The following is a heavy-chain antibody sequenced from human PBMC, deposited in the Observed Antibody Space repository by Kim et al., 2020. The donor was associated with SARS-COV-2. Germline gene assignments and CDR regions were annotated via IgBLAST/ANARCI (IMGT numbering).Heavy chain of an antibody. J-gene: IGHJ6*02. CDR2: ISYDGSNK. V-gene: IGHV3-30*04. CDR1: GFTFSSYA. CDR3: ARDSSSFGLHYYGMDV. D-gene: IGHD6-6*01. Sequence: GGSLRLSCAASGFTFSSYAMHWVRQAPGKGLEWVAVISYDGSNKYYADSVKGRFTISRDNSKNTLYLQMNSLRAEDTAVYYCARDSSSFGLHYYGMDVWGQGTTVTVSS.